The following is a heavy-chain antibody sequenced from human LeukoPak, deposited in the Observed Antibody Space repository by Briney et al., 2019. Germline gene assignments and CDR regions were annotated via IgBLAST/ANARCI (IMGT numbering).Heavy chain of an antibody. V-gene: IGHV4-39*07. CDR3: ARDLDVYNWFDS. Sequence: PSESLSLTCTVSGGSLSSSSYYWGWIRQPPGKGLEWIGSIYYSGSTNYNPSLKSRVTISVDTSKNQFSLNLSSVTAADTAVYYCARDLDVYNWFDSWGQGTLVTVSA. D-gene: IGHD5-24*01. J-gene: IGHJ5*01. CDR1: GGSLSSSSYY. CDR2: IYYSGST.